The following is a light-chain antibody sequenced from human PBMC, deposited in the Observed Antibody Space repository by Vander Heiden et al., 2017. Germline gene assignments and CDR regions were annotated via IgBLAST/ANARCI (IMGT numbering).Light chain of an antibody. CDR3: QAWDSSTVG. V-gene: IGLV3-1*01. Sequence: SYALPPPPSVSVSPPQTASITCSGDKLGDKYACWYQQKPGQSPGLVIYQDSKRPSGIPERFSGSNSGNTATLTISGTQAMDEADYYCQAWDSSTVGFGGGTKLTVL. CDR1: KLGDKY. J-gene: IGLJ2*01. CDR2: QDS.